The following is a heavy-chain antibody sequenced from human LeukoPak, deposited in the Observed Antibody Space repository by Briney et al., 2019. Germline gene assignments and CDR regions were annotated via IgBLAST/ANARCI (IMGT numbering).Heavy chain of an antibody. V-gene: IGHV4-31*03. Sequence: SETLSLTCTVSGGSISSGGYYWSWIRQHPGKGLEWIGYIYYSGSTYYNPSLKSRVTISVDTSKNQFSLKLSSVTAADTAVYYYARHGNDAFDIWGQGTMVTVSS. CDR3: ARHGNDAFDI. CDR2: IYYSGST. CDR1: GGSISSGGYY. J-gene: IGHJ3*02.